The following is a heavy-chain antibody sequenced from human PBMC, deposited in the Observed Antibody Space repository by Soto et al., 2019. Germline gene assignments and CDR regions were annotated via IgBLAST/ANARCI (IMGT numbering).Heavy chain of an antibody. J-gene: IGHJ4*02. CDR2: ISSSSSTI. Sequence: PGGSLRLSCAAPGFTFGSYSMNWVRQAPGKGLEWVSYISSSSSTIYYADSVEGRFTISRDNAKNSLDLQMNSLRAEDTAVYYCAKDGGYSYGPYDYWGQGTLVTVSS. CDR1: GFTFGSYS. V-gene: IGHV3-48*01. D-gene: IGHD5-18*01. CDR3: AKDGGYSYGPYDY.